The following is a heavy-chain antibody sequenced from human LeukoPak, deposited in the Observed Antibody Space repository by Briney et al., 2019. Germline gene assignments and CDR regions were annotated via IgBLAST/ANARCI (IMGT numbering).Heavy chain of an antibody. CDR2: IYPGNSDI. CDR3: ARHLSSISSCPNY. J-gene: IGHJ4*02. V-gene: IGHV5-51*01. Sequence: GETLKISCKGSGYSFASYWIAWVRQMPGKGLEWMGGIYPGNSDITYSPSFQGQVTISADKSVSTAYLHWSSLKASDTAIYYCARHLSSISSCPNYWGQGTLVTVSS. D-gene: IGHD2-2*01. CDR1: GYSFASYW.